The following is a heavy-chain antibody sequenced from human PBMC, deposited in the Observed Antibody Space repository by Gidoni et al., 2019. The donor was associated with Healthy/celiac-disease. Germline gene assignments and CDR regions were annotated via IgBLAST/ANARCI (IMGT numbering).Heavy chain of an antibody. J-gene: IGHJ4*02. CDR3: ARATSIAAAGMKGGVDY. CDR2: ISYDGSNK. D-gene: IGHD6-13*01. Sequence: QVQLVESGGGVVQPGRSLRLSCAASGFTFSSSAMHWVRQAPGKGLEWVAVISYDGSNKYYADSVKGRFTISRDNSKNTLYLQMNSLRAEDTAVYYCARATSIAAAGMKGGVDYWGQGTLVTVSS. CDR1: GFTFSSSA. V-gene: IGHV3-30-3*01.